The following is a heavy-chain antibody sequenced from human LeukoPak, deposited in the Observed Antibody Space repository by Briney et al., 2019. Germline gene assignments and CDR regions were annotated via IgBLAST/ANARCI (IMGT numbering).Heavy chain of an antibody. V-gene: IGHV1-69*04. CDR2: IIPILGIT. CDR3: ARDAKSSTSTNYYFDY. CDR1: GGTFSSYA. Sequence: SVKVSCKASGGTFSSYAISWMRQAPGQGLEWMGRIIPILGITSYAQKFQDKVTITADKSTTTAYMELSSLRSEDTAVYYCARDAKSSTSTNYYFDYWGQGTLVTVSS. J-gene: IGHJ4*02. D-gene: IGHD6-6*01.